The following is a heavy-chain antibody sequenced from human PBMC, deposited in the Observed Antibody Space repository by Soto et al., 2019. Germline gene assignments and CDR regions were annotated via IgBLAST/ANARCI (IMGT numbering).Heavy chain of an antibody. CDR1: GGSISGYY. D-gene: IGHD3-9*01. CDR3: ARVLRVRYFDWLPDY. Sequence: SERMSLTCTVCGGSISGYYWSWIRKPPGKGLERIGYIYYSGSTNYNPSLKSLVTISVDTSKNQFSLKLSSVTAADTAVYYCARVLRVRYFDWLPDYWGLGTLVTVSS. CDR2: IYYSGST. V-gene: IGHV4-59*01. J-gene: IGHJ4*02.